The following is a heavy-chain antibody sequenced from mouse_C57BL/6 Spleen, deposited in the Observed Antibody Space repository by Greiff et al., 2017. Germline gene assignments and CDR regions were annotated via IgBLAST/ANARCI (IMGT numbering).Heavy chain of an antibody. CDR1: GYSFTSYY. J-gene: IGHJ3*01. Sequence: VQLQQSGPELVKPGASVKISCKASGYSFTSYYIHWVKQRPGQGLEWIGWIYPGSGNTKYNEKFKGKATLTADTSSSTAYMQLSSLTSEASAVYYCAGNYGSRAWFAYWGQGTLVTVSA. D-gene: IGHD1-1*01. V-gene: IGHV1-66*01. CDR2: IYPGSGNT. CDR3: AGNYGSRAWFAY.